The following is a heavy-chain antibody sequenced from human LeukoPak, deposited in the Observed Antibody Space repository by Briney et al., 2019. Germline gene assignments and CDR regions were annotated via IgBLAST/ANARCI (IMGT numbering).Heavy chain of an antibody. CDR2: ISGSDVST. CDR1: GFTFSSHG. J-gene: IGHJ4*02. Sequence: GGSLRLSCAASGFTFSSHGMSWVRQAPGKGLEWVSAISGSDVSTYYADSVKGRFTISRDNSKNTLYLQMNSLRPEDTAVYYCAQEGRGYSSGWQFDYWGQGTLVTVSS. D-gene: IGHD6-19*01. CDR3: AQEGRGYSSGWQFDY. V-gene: IGHV3-23*01.